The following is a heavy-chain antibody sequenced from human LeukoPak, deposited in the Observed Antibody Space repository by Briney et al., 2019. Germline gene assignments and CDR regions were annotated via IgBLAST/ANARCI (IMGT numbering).Heavy chain of an antibody. V-gene: IGHV3-7*01. Sequence: PAGSLRLSCVASGFAFNSYWMSWVRQAPGKELKWVANIKDDGSQTYLVDSVKGRFTLSRDNAKSSMYLQLTSLTTDDTAVYYCATWQLWSGYHSEYWGQGTPVTVSS. D-gene: IGHD3-3*02. CDR1: GFAFNSYW. CDR3: ATWQLWSGYHSEY. J-gene: IGHJ4*02. CDR2: IKDDGSQT.